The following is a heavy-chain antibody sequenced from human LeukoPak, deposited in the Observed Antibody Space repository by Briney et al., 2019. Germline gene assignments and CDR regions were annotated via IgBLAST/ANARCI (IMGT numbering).Heavy chain of an antibody. V-gene: IGHV1-8*01. J-gene: IGHJ6*03. Sequence: ASVKVSCKASRYTFTSYDINWVRQATGQGLEWMGWMNPNSGNTGYAQKFQGRVTMTRNTSISTAYMELSSLRSEDTAVYYCAIRYGSGEKYYYYYYMDVWGKGTTVTVSS. D-gene: IGHD3-10*01. CDR1: RYTFTSYD. CDR3: AIRYGSGEKYYYYYYMDV. CDR2: MNPNSGNT.